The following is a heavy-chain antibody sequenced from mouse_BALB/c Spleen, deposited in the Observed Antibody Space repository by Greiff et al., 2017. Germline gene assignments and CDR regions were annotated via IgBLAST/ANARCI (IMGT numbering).Heavy chain of an antibody. CDR1: GFSLTSYG. CDR3: ARDRGFDDYAMDY. D-gene: IGHD3-1*01. V-gene: IGHV2-9*02. Sequence: QVQLKESGPGLVAPSQSLSITCTVSGFSLTSYGVHWVRQPPGKGLEWLGVIWAGGSTNYNSALMSRLSISKDNSKSQVFLKMNSLRTDDTAMYYCARDRGFDDYAMDYWGQGTSVTVSS. J-gene: IGHJ4*01. CDR2: IWAGGST.